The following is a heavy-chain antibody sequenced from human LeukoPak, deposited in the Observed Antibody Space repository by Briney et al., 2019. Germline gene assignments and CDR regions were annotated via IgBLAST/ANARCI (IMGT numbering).Heavy chain of an antibody. V-gene: IGHV3-23*01. J-gene: IGHJ4*02. CDR2: ISGRTT. Sequence: PGGSLRLSCAASGFTFSSYAMSWVRQAPGKGLEWLSGISGRTTYYADSVKGRFTISRDNSKDTLYLQMNSLRAEDMAVYYCAKDGNYNYGQTFDYWGQGTLVTVSS. D-gene: IGHD5-18*01. CDR3: AKDGNYNYGQTFDY. CDR1: GFTFSSYA.